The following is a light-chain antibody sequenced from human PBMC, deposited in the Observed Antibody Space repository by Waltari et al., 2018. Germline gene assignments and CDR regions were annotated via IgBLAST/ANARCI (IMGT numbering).Light chain of an antibody. J-gene: IGKJ1*01. CDR1: QSLLHSDGKTY. Sequence: DIVMNQTPLSLPVTPGEPASISCTSSQSLLHSDGKTYLYWYLQKPGQPPRLLIYGVSNRFSGVPDRFSGSGSGTDFTLKISRVESEDVWIYYCMQALQTWTFGQGTEVEIK. V-gene: IGKV2-29*02. CDR3: MQALQTWT. CDR2: GVS.